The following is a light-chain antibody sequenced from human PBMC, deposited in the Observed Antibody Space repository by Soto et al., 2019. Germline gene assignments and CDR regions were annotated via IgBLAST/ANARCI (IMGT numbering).Light chain of an antibody. V-gene: IGKV3-15*01. CDR3: QQYNNWPFS. J-gene: IGKJ5*01. CDR1: QSVSRR. CDR2: DVS. Sequence: EVVLPQSPGTLSLSPGGRSTLSCRASQSVSRRLAWYQQRPGQSPRLLIYDVSTRATGVPARFSGTGSETDFTLTISGLQSDDSAVYFCQQYNNWPFSFGQGTRLEIK.